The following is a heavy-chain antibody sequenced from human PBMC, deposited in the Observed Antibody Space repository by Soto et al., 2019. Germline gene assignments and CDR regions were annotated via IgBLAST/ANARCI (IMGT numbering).Heavy chain of an antibody. CDR1: GGSISSGGYY. CDR2: IYYSGST. J-gene: IGHJ6*02. V-gene: IGHV4-31*03. CDR3: ARDPGGSIAARSLGMDV. Sequence: QVQLQESGPGLVKPSQTLSLTCTVSGGSISSGGYYWSWIRQHPGKGLEWIGYIYYSGSTYYNPSLKSRVTISVDTSKNQFSLKLSSVTAADTAVYYCARDPGGSIAARSLGMDVWGQGTTVTVSS. D-gene: IGHD6-6*01.